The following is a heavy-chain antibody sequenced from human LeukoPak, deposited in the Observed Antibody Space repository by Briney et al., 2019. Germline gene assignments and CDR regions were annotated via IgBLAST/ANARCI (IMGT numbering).Heavy chain of an antibody. Sequence: SETLSLTCAVYGTSFSGYSWSWIRQSPGKGLEWIGEITDSGGTNYNPSFKSRLTISADTSKNQFSLKLSSVTAADTAVYYCARVRVNCSGGSCYYYMDVWGKGTTVTVSS. D-gene: IGHD2-15*01. CDR2: ITDSGGT. V-gene: IGHV4-34*01. CDR3: ARVRVNCSGGSCYYYMDV. J-gene: IGHJ6*03. CDR1: GTSFSGYS.